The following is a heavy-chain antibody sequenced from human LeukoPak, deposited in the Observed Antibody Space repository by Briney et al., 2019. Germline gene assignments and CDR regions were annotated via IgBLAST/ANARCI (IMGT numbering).Heavy chain of an antibody. Sequence: ASVKVSCKASGYTFTSYDVHWVRQATGQGLEWMGWLNPNSGNTGYSQKFQGRVTMTRNTSITTAYMELSSLRSEDTAVYYCTSYRILGDNGDATHYWGQGTLVTVSS. CDR2: LNPNSGNT. CDR1: GYTFTSYD. D-gene: IGHD4-17*01. CDR3: TSYRILGDNGDATHY. J-gene: IGHJ4*02. V-gene: IGHV1-8*01.